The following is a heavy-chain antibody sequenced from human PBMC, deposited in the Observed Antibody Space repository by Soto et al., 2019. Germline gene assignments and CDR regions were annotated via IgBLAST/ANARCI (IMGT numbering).Heavy chain of an antibody. CDR2: ISYTGSYT. D-gene: IGHD6-13*01. CDR3: AKDLKAAAVSGMDV. J-gene: IGHJ6*02. CDR1: GFTFNIYA. V-gene: IGHV3-23*01. Sequence: GGSLRLSCAASGFTFNIYAMSWVRQAPGKGLEWVSAISYTGSYTYYADSVKGRFTISRDNSKNTLYLQMNSLRAEDTAVYSCAKDLKAAAVSGMDVWGQGTTVTVSS.